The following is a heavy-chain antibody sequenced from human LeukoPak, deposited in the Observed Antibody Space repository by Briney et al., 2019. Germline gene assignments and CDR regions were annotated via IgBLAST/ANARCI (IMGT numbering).Heavy chain of an antibody. V-gene: IGHV3-74*01. CDR3: VKDRTREGNRLFEH. J-gene: IGHJ4*02. D-gene: IGHD1-1*01. CDR2: IKTDGTST. CDR1: LDSLSRYW. Sequence: GGCLRHSCVVPLDSLSRYWMHSVREAPGEGLPSDSRIKTDGTSTNYADSVKGRFTISGDNAKNTLYLQMNSLGDEGTAVYYCVKDRTREGNRLFEHWGQGTLVTVSS.